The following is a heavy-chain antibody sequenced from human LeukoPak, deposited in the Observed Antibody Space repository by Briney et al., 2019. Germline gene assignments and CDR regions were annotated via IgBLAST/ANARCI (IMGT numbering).Heavy chain of an antibody. J-gene: IGHJ4*02. CDR1: GYTFTSYA. V-gene: IGHV1-3*01. CDR2: INAGNGNT. CDR3: ARARTSDYYDSSGYYYPFDY. D-gene: IGHD3-22*01. Sequence: ASVNVSCTAYGYTFTSYAMHWVRQAPGQRLEWMGWINAGNGNTKYSQKFQGRVTITRDTSASTAYMELSSLRSEDTAVYYCARARTSDYYDSSGYYYPFDYWGQGTLVTVSS.